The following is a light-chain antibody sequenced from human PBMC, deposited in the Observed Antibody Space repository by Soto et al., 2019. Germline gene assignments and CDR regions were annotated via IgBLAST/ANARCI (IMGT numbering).Light chain of an antibody. J-gene: IGLJ3*02. CDR3: RSYDSRLSGSV. Sequence: QSVLTQPPSVSGAPGQRVTISCTGSSSNIGAGYDVHWYQQLPGTAPKLLIYGNSNRPSGVPDRFSGSKSGTSASLAITGLQAEDEADYSGRSYDSRLSGSVFGGGTKLTVL. CDR2: GNS. V-gene: IGLV1-40*01. CDR1: SSNIGAGYD.